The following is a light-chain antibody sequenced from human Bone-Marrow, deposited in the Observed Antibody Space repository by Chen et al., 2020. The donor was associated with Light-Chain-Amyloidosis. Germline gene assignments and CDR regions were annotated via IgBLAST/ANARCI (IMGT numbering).Light chain of an antibody. CDR1: PRVSSTY. V-gene: IGKV3-20*01. J-gene: IGKJ4*01. CDR2: GAS. CDR3: QQYSDSPLT. Sequence: EIVLTQSPGTLSLSPGERATLPCRASPRVSSTYLAWYQQRPGQAPRLLIDGASSRAAGIPDRFSGSGSGTHFTLTISSLEPEDFAVYYCQQYSDSPLTFGGGTRVEIK.